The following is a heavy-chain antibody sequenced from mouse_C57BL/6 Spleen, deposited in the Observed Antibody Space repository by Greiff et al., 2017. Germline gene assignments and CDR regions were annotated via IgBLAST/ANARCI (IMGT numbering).Heavy chain of an antibody. CDR3: TRDGGYYGSSYPFDY. D-gene: IGHD1-1*01. Sequence: EVKLVESGAGLVKPGGSLKLSCAASGFTFSSYAMSWVRQTPEKRLEWVAYISSGGDYIYYADTVKGRFTISRDNDRNTLYLQMSSLKSEDTAMDDCTRDGGYYGSSYPFDYWGQGTTLTVSS. CDR2: ISSGGDYI. CDR1: GFTFSSYA. V-gene: IGHV5-9-1*02. J-gene: IGHJ2*01.